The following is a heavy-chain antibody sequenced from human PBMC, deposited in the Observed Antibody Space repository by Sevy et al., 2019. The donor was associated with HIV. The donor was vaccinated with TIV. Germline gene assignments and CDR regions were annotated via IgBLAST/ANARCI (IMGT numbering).Heavy chain of an antibody. V-gene: IGHV3-49*03. D-gene: IGHD3-16*02. CDR1: GFTFGDYA. Sequence: GGSLRLSCTASGFTFGDYAMSWFRQAPGKGLEWVGFIRSKAYGGTTEYAGSVKGRFTISRDDSKSIAYLQMNSLKTEDTAVYYCTRDSGGVIVIPVYYWGQGTLVTVSS. CDR3: TRDSGGVIVIPVYY. J-gene: IGHJ4*02. CDR2: IRSKAYGGTT.